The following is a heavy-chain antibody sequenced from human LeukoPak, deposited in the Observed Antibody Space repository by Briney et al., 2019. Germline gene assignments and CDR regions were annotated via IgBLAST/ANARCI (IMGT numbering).Heavy chain of an antibody. Sequence: GGSLRLSFAASGLTFSSYWMSWVRQAPGKGLEWVANIKQDGSEKYYVDSVKGRFTISRDNAKNSLYLQMNSLRAEDTAVYYCARVRRQQHDAFDIWGQGTMVTVSS. CDR1: GLTFSSYW. CDR2: IKQDGSEK. CDR3: ARVRRQQHDAFDI. J-gene: IGHJ3*02. V-gene: IGHV3-7*01. D-gene: IGHD6-13*01.